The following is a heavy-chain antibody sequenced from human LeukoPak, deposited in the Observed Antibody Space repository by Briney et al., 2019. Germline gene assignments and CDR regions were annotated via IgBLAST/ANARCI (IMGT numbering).Heavy chain of an antibody. CDR3: ARALGNYYYYYMDV. J-gene: IGHJ6*03. Sequence: SETLSLTCTVSGVSISSSRYYWGWLRQPPGKGLEWIVSSYYNGSTYDNPSRKSQFTISVDTSQTQFSLNLSSVTAADTAVYYCARALGNYYYYYMDVWGKGTTVTVSS. V-gene: IGHV4-39*07. D-gene: IGHD3-16*01. CDR2: SYYNGST. CDR1: GVSISSSRYY.